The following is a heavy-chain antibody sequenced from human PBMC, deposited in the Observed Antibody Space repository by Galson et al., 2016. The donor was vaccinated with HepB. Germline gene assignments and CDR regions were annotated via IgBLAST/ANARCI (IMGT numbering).Heavy chain of an antibody. J-gene: IGHJ6*02. CDR2: ISSSGSRS. V-gene: IGHV3-64*01. D-gene: IGHD3-10*01. Sequence: SLRLSCAGSGFTFGSYAFHWVRQAPGKGLEYVSAISSSGSRSDYGNSVRGRFTISRDNPKNTVYLQMDSLTPEDMAVYYCARELDSEFGLDVWGQGTTVTVSS. CDR3: ARELDSEFGLDV. CDR1: GFTFGSYA.